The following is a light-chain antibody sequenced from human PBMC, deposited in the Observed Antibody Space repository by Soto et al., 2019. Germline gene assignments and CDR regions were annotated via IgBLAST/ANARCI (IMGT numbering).Light chain of an antibody. CDR2: GVP. J-gene: IGKJ1*01. Sequence: ENVLTQSPDTLPLSPGGRATLSCRASQSVHSGHLAWYQQKPGQAPRLLIYGVPSRATGIPDRFSGSGSGTDFALTISRPEPEDFALCYCQQYRSSPWTFGKGTKVDIK. CDR1: QSVHSGH. V-gene: IGKV3-20*01. CDR3: QQYRSSPWT.